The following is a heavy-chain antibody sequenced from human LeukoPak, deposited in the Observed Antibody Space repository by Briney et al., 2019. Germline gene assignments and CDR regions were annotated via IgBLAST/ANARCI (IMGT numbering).Heavy chain of an antibody. J-gene: IGHJ4*02. D-gene: IGHD1-14*01. CDR2: ISSTGSTM. V-gene: IGHV3-48*03. Sequence: GGSLRLSCAASGFTFTGYEMNWVRQAPGKGLEWVSSISSTGSTMYYADSVKGRFTISRDNAKNSLYLQMNSLRAEDTAVYYCARAPPLAEIDYWGQGTLVTVSS. CDR3: ARAPPLAEIDY. CDR1: GFTFTGYE.